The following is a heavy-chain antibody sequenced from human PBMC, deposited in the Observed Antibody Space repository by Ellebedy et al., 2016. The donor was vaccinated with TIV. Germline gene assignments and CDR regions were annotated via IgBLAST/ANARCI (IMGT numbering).Heavy chain of an antibody. CDR2: SYYTGTT. CDR3: ASAPNQDFYDY. CDR1: GGSISPYY. J-gene: IGHJ4*02. Sequence: MPSETLSLTCSVSGGSISPYYWSWIRQPPGKGLQWIGFSYYTGTTNYNPNLKSRVTISVDTSKNQVSLRLSSVTAADTAVYYCASAPNQDFYDYWGQGTLVTVSS. V-gene: IGHV4-59*01.